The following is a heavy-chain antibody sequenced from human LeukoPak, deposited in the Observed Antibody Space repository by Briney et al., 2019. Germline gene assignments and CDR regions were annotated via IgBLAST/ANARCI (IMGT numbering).Heavy chain of an antibody. CDR2: MNPNSGNT. CDR1: GYTFTSYD. CDR3: ATATYSSSWYSVNWFDP. D-gene: IGHD6-13*01. J-gene: IGHJ5*02. Sequence: ASVKVSCKASGYTFTSYDINWVRQATGQGLEWMGWMNPNSGNTGYAQKFQGRVTMTRNTSISTAYMELSSLRSEDTAVYYCATATYSSSWYSVNWFDPWGQGTLVTVSS. V-gene: IGHV1-8*01.